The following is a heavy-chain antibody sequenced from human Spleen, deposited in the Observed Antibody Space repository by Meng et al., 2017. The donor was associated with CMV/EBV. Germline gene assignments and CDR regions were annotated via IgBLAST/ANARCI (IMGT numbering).Heavy chain of an antibody. CDR3: ARDRGKIAARRGGDY. D-gene: IGHD6-6*01. J-gene: IGHJ4*02. V-gene: IGHV3-30-3*01. CDR2: ISYDGSNK. CDR1: GFILSSCA. Sequence: GESLKISCEASGFILSSCAMHWVRQAPGKGLEWVAVISYDGSNKYYADSVKGRFTISRDNSKNTLYLQMNSLRAEDTAVYYCARDRGKIAARRGGDYWGQGTLVTVSS.